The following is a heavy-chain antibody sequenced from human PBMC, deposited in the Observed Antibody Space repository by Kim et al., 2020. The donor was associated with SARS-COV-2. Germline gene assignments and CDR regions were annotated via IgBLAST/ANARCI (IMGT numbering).Heavy chain of an antibody. J-gene: IGHJ4*02. CDR3: ARGIEAARYYF. Sequence: SETLSLTCAVYGGSFSGYYWSWIRQPPGKGLEWIGELNHSGSTNYNPSLKSRVTISVDTSKNQYSLKLSSVTAADTAVYYCARGIEAARYYFRGQGTLVTVSS. CDR1: GGSFSGYY. CDR2: LNHSGST. D-gene: IGHD6-13*01. V-gene: IGHV4-34*01.